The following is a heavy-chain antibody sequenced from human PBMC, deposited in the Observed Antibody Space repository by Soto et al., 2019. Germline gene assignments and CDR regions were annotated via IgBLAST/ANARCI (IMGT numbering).Heavy chain of an antibody. CDR1: GFTFDDYA. Sequence: LRLSCAASGFTFDDYAMHWVRQAPGRGLEWVSGISWNSGSIGYADSVKGRFTISRDNAKNSLYLQMNSLRAEDTALYYCAKDKYDFWSGYYDHWGQGTLVTVSS. D-gene: IGHD3-3*01. J-gene: IGHJ4*02. V-gene: IGHV3-9*01. CDR3: AKDKYDFWSGYYDH. CDR2: ISWNSGSI.